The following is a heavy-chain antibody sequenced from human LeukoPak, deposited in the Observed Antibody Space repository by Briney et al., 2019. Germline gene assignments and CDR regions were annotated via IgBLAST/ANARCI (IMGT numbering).Heavy chain of an antibody. CDR3: ANEIRPNDY. J-gene: IGHJ4*02. Sequence: PGGSLRLPCAASGFTFSSYAMSWVRQAPGKGLEWVSSIDISGGATWYADSVRGRFTISRDNSKNTLYLQMTSLRVEDTALYYCANEIRPNDYWGQGTLVSVSS. CDR2: IDISGGAT. CDR1: GFTFSSYA. D-gene: IGHD3-16*01. V-gene: IGHV3-23*05.